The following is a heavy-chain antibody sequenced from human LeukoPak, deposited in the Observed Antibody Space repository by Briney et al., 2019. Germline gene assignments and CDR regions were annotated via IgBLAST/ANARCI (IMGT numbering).Heavy chain of an antibody. Sequence: SETLSLTCTVSGGYINSGDYYWSWIRQPPGKGLESIGYIYYSGSTYYNPSLKSRVTISVDTSKNQFSLKLSSVTAADTAVYYCASSPYYYGSGSYYNYYYYYGMDVWGQGTTVTVSS. J-gene: IGHJ6*02. D-gene: IGHD3-10*01. V-gene: IGHV4-30-4*01. CDR2: IYYSGST. CDR3: ASSPYYYGSGSYYNYYYYYGMDV. CDR1: GGYINSGDYY.